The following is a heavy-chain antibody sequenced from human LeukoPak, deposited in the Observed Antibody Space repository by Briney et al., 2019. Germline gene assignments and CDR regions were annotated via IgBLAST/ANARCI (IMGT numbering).Heavy chain of an antibody. CDR2: INPDGSET. V-gene: IGHV3-74*01. J-gene: IGHJ4*02. CDR1: GFTFSTYW. Sequence: PGGSQRLSCAASGFTFSTYWVHWVRQAPGKGLVWVSRINPDGSETDYADSVKGRFTISRDNAKNTLYLQMNSLRAEDTAVYFCARALRGNCDYWGQGTLVTVSS. D-gene: IGHD2-15*01. CDR3: ARALRGNCDY.